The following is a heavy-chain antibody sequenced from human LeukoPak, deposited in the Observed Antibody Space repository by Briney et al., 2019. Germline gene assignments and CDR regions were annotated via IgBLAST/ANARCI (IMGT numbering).Heavy chain of an antibody. Sequence: SGGSLRLSCAASGFNVSSSFMSWVRQAPGRGLEWVSVIYSGGSTFYTDSVKGRFTISRDNSRNTLYLQMNSLRVEDTAKYYCASEPRRVGTTTAYWGQGTLVTVSS. D-gene: IGHD1-26*01. CDR1: GFNVSSSF. CDR2: IYSGGST. J-gene: IGHJ4*02. CDR3: ASEPRRVGTTTAY. V-gene: IGHV3-53*01.